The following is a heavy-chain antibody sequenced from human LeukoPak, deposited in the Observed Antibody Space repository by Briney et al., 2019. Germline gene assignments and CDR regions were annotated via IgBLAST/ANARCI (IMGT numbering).Heavy chain of an antibody. CDR1: GGSISSYY. CDR3: ARGGIVGATTDSDVDY. D-gene: IGHD1-26*01. CDR2: IYTSGST. J-gene: IGHJ4*02. V-gene: IGHV4-4*07. Sequence: SETLSLTCTVSGGSISSYYWSWIRQPAGKGLEWIGRIYTSGSTNYNPSLKSRVTMSVDTSKNQFSLKLSSVTAADTAVYYCARGGIVGATTDSDVDYWGQGTLVTVSS.